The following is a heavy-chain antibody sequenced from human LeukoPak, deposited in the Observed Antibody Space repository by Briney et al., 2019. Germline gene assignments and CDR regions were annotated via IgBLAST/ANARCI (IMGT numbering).Heavy chain of an antibody. CDR3: ARCKDIVVVPAHDY. Sequence: ASVKVSCKASGYTFTIYGISWVRQAPGQGLEWMGWISAYNGNTNYAQKLQGRVTMTTDTSTSTAYMELRSLRSDDTAVYYCARCKDIVVVPAHDYWGQGTLVTVSS. CDR1: GYTFTIYG. D-gene: IGHD2-2*01. J-gene: IGHJ4*02. CDR2: ISAYNGNT. V-gene: IGHV1-18*04.